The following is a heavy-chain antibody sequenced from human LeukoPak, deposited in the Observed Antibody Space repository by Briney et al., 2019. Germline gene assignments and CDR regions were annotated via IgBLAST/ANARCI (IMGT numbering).Heavy chain of an antibody. CDR3: ARGRGITGTTWNY. J-gene: IGHJ4*02. CDR1: GVSISSGGYS. Sequence: PSQTLSLTCAVSGVSISSGGYSWSWIRQPPGKGLEWIGYIYHSGSTYYNPSLKSRVTVSVDTSKNQFSLKLSSVTAADTAVYYCARGRGITGTTWNYWGQGTLVTVSS. D-gene: IGHD1-20*01. V-gene: IGHV4-30-2*01. CDR2: IYHSGST.